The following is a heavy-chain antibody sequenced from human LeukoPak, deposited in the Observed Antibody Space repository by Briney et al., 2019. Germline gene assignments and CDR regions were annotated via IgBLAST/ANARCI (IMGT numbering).Heavy chain of an antibody. V-gene: IGHV3-15*01. D-gene: IGHD3-10*01. CDR2: IKSKTDGGTT. J-gene: IGHJ4*02. CDR3: TTDFTMVRGVKEY. CDR1: GFTFSNAW. Sequence: GGSLKLSCAASGFTFSNAWMSWVRQAPGKGLEWVGRIKSKTDGGTTDYAAPVKGRFTISRDDSKNTLYLQMNSLKTEDTAVYYCTTDFTMVRGVKEYWGQGTLVTVSS.